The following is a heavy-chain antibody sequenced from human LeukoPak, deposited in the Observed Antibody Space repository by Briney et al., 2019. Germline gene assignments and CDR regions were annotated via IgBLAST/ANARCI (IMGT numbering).Heavy chain of an antibody. CDR2: ISSSGSTI. V-gene: IGHV3-11*04. CDR1: GFPFRDYY. Sequence: GGSLRLSCAASGFPFRDYYMSWIRQAPGKGLEWVSYISSSGSTIYYADSVKGRFTISRDNSKNTLYLQMNSLRAEDTAVFYCAKDPSRYSYVDYYYYMDVWGKGTTVTVSS. J-gene: IGHJ6*03. D-gene: IGHD5-18*01. CDR3: AKDPSRYSYVDYYYYMDV.